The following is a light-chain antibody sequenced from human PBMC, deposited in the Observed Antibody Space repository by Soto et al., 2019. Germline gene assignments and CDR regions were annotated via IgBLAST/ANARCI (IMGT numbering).Light chain of an antibody. CDR2: DAS. V-gene: IGKV3-11*01. CDR1: QSVKSY. Sequence: EIVLTQSPSTLSLSPGERATLSCRASQSVKSYLDWYQHKPGQAPRLLIYDASNRATGIPERFSGSGSGAEFTLTINSLQSEDFEVYYCQPYNNWPLTFGGGTKVDIK. J-gene: IGKJ4*01. CDR3: QPYNNWPLT.